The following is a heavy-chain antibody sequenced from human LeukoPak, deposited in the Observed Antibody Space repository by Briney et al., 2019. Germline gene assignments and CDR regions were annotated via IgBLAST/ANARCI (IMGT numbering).Heavy chain of an antibody. CDR2: INAGNGNT. J-gene: IGHJ4*02. D-gene: IGHD2-2*03. Sequence: ASVKVSCKASGYTFTSYAMHWVRQAPGQRLEWMGWINAGNGNTKYSQKFQGRVTITRDTSASTAYMELSCLRSEDTAVYYCASGYCSSTSCYFSGVYWGQGTLVTVSS. CDR1: GYTFTSYA. V-gene: IGHV1-3*01. CDR3: ASGYCSSTSCYFSGVY.